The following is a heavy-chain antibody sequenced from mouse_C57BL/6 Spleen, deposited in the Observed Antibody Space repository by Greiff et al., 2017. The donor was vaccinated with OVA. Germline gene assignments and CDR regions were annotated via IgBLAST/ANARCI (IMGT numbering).Heavy chain of an antibody. Sequence: QVQLQQSGAELVMPGASVKLSCKASGYTFTSYWMHWVKQRPGQGLEWIGEIDPSDSYTNYNQKFKGKSTLTVDKSSSTAYMQLSSLTSEDSAVYYCARWTAGDYYAMDYWGQGTSVTVSS. V-gene: IGHV1-69*01. J-gene: IGHJ4*01. CDR1: GYTFTSYW. CDR2: IDPSDSYT. CDR3: ARWTAGDYYAMDY.